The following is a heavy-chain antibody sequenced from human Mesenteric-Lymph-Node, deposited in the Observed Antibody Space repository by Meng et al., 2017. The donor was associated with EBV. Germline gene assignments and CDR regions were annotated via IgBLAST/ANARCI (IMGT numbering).Heavy chain of an antibody. CDR3: ARSISSGYSSWFDP. J-gene: IGHJ5*02. D-gene: IGHD3-22*01. CDR1: GGSHSNNHYY. V-gene: IGHV4-39*07. CDR2: FYYTGST. Sequence: HESGPRLDTPSQPLPLNCPISGGSHSNNHYYRGWIRHPPGKVLDWIGYFYYTGSTYYNPSLKSRVTISVDTSKNQFSLKLSSVTAADTAVYFCARSISSGYSSWFDPWGQGTLVTVSS.